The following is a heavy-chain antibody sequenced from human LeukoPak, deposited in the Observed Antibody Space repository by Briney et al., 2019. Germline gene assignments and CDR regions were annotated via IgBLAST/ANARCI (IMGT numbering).Heavy chain of an antibody. CDR2: ISNNGGYT. D-gene: IGHD3-22*01. J-gene: IGHJ3*02. CDR3: ARAPYYYDSSGYFDAFDI. CDR1: GFTFSSYA. Sequence: GGSLRLSCAASGFTFSSYAMSWVRQAPGKGLGWVSAISNNGGYTYYADSVQGRFTISRDNSKNTLYLQMNSLRAEDTAVYYCARAPYYYDSSGYFDAFDIWGQGTMVTVSS. V-gene: IGHV3-23*01.